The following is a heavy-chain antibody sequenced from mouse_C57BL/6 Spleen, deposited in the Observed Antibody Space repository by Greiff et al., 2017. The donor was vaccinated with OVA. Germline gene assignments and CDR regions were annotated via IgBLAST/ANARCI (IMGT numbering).Heavy chain of an antibody. CDR2: IDPENGDP. J-gene: IGHJ3*01. D-gene: IGHD2-4*01. CDR3: TTGGLPAWFAY. V-gene: IGHV14-4*01. CDR1: GFNIKDDY. Sequence: VQLQQSGAELVRPGASVKLSCTASGFNIKDDYMHWVKQRPEQGLALIGWIDPENGDPEYASKFQGKATITADTSSNTAYLQLSSLTAEDTAVYYCTTGGLPAWFAYWGQGTLVTVSA.